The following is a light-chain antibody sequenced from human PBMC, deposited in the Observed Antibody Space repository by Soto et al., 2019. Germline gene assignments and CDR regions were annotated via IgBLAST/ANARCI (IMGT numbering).Light chain of an antibody. V-gene: IGKV3-15*01. CDR3: QQYYNWPAYT. Sequence: IVMTQSPVTLSVSPGERVTLSCRASETVRTNLAWFQQKPGQTPRLLIFGASTRATGIPTRFTGSGSEPEFTLTIDSLQSEDLAVYYCQQYYNWPAYTFGQGTKLEI. CDR2: GAS. CDR1: ETVRTN. J-gene: IGKJ2*01.